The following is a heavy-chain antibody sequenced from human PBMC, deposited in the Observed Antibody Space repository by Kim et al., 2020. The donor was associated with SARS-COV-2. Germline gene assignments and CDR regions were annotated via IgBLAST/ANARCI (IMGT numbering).Heavy chain of an antibody. D-gene: IGHD3-22*01. CDR3: ARGHGQYYYDSSGYFPDY. CDR2: IWYDGSNK. Sequence: GGSLRLSCAASGFTFSSYGMHWVRQAPGKGLEWVAVIWYDGSNKYYADSVKGRFTITRDNSKNTLYLQMNSLRAEDTAVYYCARGHGQYYYDSSGYFPDYWGQGTLVTVSS. CDR1: GFTFSSYG. V-gene: IGHV3-33*01. J-gene: IGHJ4*02.